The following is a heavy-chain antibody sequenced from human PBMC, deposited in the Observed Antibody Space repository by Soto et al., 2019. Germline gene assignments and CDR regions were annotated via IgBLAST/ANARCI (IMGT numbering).Heavy chain of an antibody. CDR1: GFTYSDHY. CDR2: ARNKANSYTT. Sequence: EVQLVESGGGLVQPGGSLRLPCAASGFTYSDHYMDWVRQAPGKGLEWVGRARNKANSYTTEYAASLKGRFTISRDDSRNSLYLQMNSLKTEDTAVYYCTRELNYYDSSGYYYYYGMDVWGQGTTVTVSS. CDR3: TRELNYYDSSGYYYYYGMDV. D-gene: IGHD3-22*01. J-gene: IGHJ6*02. V-gene: IGHV3-72*01.